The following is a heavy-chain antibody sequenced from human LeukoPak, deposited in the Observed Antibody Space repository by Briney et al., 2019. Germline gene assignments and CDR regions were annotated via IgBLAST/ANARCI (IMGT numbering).Heavy chain of an antibody. V-gene: IGHV3-23*01. CDR3: AQDAKYCITNTCSQYFDS. CDR1: GFTFSRYA. Sequence: GGSLRLSCGASGFTFSRYAMYWVRQAPGKGLECVSSISSSGSNTYYADSVKGRFTISRDNSKNTLHLQMNSMRDDDTAVYYCAQDAKYCITNTCSQYFDSWGQGALVTVSS. J-gene: IGHJ4*02. CDR2: ISSSGSNT. D-gene: IGHD2/OR15-2a*01.